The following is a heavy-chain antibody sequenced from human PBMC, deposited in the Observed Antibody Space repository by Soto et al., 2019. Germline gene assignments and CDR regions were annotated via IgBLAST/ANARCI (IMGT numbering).Heavy chain of an antibody. Sequence: VASVEVSCKXSGYTFTSYAMHWVRQAPGQRLEWMGWINAGNGNTKYSQKFQGRVTITRDTSASTAYMELSSLRSEDTAVYYCARRSGLGYCSGGSCYSPYYYYGMDVWGQGTTVTVSS. CDR1: GYTFTSYA. CDR2: INAGNGNT. D-gene: IGHD2-15*01. J-gene: IGHJ6*02. V-gene: IGHV1-3*01. CDR3: ARRSGLGYCSGGSCYSPYYYYGMDV.